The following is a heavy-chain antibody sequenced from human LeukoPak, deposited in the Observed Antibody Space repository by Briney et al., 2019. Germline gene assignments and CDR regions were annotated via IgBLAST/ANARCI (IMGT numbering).Heavy chain of an antibody. J-gene: IGHJ4*02. CDR2: ISYDGSNK. D-gene: IGHD3-9*01. Sequence: PGGSLRLSCAASGFTFSSYAMHWVRQAPGKGLEWVAVISYDGSNKYYADSVKGRFTISRDNSKNTLYLQMNSLRAEDTAVYYCARLNYDSNWGQGTLVTVSS. V-gene: IGHV3-30-3*01. CDR3: ARLNYDSN. CDR1: GFTFSSYA.